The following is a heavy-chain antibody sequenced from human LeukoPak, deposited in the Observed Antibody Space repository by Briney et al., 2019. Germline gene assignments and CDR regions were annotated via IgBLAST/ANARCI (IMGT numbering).Heavy chain of an antibody. CDR2: IYSGGST. CDR3: ARERDTSGYILGY. J-gene: IGHJ4*02. CDR1: GFTVSSKY. Sequence: PGGSLRLSCAASGFTVSSKYMSWVRQAPGKGLEWVSVIYSGGSTYYADSVKGRFTISRDNSKNTLYLQMNSLRAEDTAVYYCARERDTSGYILGYWGQGTLVTVSS. V-gene: IGHV3-53*01. D-gene: IGHD3-22*01.